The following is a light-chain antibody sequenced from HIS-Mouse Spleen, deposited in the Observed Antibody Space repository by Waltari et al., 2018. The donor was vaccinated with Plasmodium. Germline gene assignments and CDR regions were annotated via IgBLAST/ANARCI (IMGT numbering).Light chain of an antibody. CDR3: QSYDSSLSGVV. J-gene: IGLJ2*01. Sequence: QSVLTQPPSVSGAPGQRVTISCTGSSPNIGAGYDVHWYQQLPGPAPKPLIYGNSNRPSGVPDRFSGSKSGTSASLAITGLQAEDEADYYCQSYDSSLSGVVFGGGTKLTVL. V-gene: IGLV1-40*01. CDR2: GNS. CDR1: SPNIGAGYD.